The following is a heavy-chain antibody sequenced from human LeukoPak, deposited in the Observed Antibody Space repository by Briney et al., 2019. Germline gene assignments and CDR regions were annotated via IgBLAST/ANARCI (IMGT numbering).Heavy chain of an antibody. J-gene: IGHJ4*02. V-gene: IGHV3-33*01. CDR2: IWYDGSNK. Sequence: QTGGSLRLSCAASGFTFSNYGMHWVRQAPGKGLEWVAAIWYDGSNKYYGDSVKGRFTISRDNSKNTLYLQMNSLRAEDTAVYYCARDPRGYSGYDTDHWGQGTLVTVSS. D-gene: IGHD5-12*01. CDR3: ARDPRGYSGYDTDH. CDR1: GFTFSNYG.